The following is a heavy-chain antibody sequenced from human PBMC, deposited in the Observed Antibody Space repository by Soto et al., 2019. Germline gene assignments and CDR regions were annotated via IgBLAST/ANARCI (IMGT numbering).Heavy chain of an antibody. CDR3: ARGPSSTLAGTYYFDY. V-gene: IGHV4-31*03. CDR2: IYYSGST. Sequence: QVQLQESGPGLVKPSQTLSLTCTVSGGSISSGGYYWSWIRQHPGKGLEWIGYIYYSGSTYYNPSLKSRVTISVDTSKNQFSLKLSSVTAADTAVYYCARGPSSTLAGTYYFDYWGQGTLLTVSS. CDR1: GGSISSGGYY. J-gene: IGHJ4*02. D-gene: IGHD2-2*01.